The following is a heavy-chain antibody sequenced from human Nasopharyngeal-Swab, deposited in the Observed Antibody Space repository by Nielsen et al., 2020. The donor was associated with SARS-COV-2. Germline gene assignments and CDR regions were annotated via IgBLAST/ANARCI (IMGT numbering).Heavy chain of an antibody. CDR1: GYTFTGYY. J-gene: IGHJ6*02. D-gene: IGHD4-11*01. V-gene: IGHV1-2*02. CDR2: INPNSGGT. CDR3: ARYSNYCYYYGMDV. Sequence: ASVKVSCKASGYTFTGYYMHWVRQAPGQGLEWMGWINPNSGGTNYAQKFQGRVTMTRDTSISTAYMELSRLRSDDTAVYYCARYSNYCYYYGMDVWGQGTTVTVSS.